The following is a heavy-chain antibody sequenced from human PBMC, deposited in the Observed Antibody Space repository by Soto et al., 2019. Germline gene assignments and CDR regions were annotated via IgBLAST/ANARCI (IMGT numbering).Heavy chain of an antibody. Sequence: ASVKVSCKASGGTFSSYAISWVRQAPGQGLEWMGGIIPISGTANYAQKFQGRVTITADESTSTAYMELSSLRSEDTAVYYCARSQGSSTSLEIYYYYYYGMDVWGQGTTGTRSS. D-gene: IGHD2-2*01. CDR1: GGTFSSYA. CDR2: IIPISGTA. CDR3: ARSQGSSTSLEIYYYYYYGMDV. V-gene: IGHV1-69*13. J-gene: IGHJ6*02.